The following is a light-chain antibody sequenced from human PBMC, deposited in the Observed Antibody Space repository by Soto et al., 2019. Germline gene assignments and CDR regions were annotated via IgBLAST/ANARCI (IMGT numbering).Light chain of an antibody. CDR2: TDN. Sequence: QSVLTQPPSASGTPGQRVTISCSGSTSNIGSNSVYWYRQLPGTAPKLLIYTDNKRPAGVPDRFSGSKSGTSASLAISGLRSEDEAGYFCAAWDDSLSGPVFGGGTKLTVL. CDR1: TSNIGSNS. V-gene: IGLV1-47*02. CDR3: AAWDDSLSGPV. J-gene: IGLJ3*02.